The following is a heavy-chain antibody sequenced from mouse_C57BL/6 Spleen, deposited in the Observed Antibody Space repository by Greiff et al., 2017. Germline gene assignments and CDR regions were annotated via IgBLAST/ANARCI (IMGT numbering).Heavy chain of an antibody. Sequence: VQLQQSGAELVKPGASVKMSCKASGYTFTSYWITWVKQRPGQGLEWIGDIYPGSGSTNYNEKFKSKATLTVDTSSSTAYMQLSSLTSEDSAVYYCARYNYYSNYDYWGQGTTLTVSS. J-gene: IGHJ2*01. CDR1: GYTFTSYW. D-gene: IGHD2-5*01. CDR2: IYPGSGST. CDR3: ARYNYYSNYDY. V-gene: IGHV1-55*01.